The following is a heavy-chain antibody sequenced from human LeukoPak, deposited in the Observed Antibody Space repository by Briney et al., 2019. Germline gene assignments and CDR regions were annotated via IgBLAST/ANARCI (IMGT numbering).Heavy chain of an antibody. CDR2: ISHDRTNV. CDR1: GFTFTNYA. D-gene: IGHD3-22*01. V-gene: IGHV3-30*09. Sequence: PGGSLRLSCAASGFTFTNYAMHWVRQAPGKALEWVAVISHDRTNVYYAASVKGRFAISRDNSKNTLYLQMNSLRPEDTAVYYCARDRGENYDSSGYYDYWGQGTLVTVSS. CDR3: ARDRGENYDSSGYYDY. J-gene: IGHJ4*02.